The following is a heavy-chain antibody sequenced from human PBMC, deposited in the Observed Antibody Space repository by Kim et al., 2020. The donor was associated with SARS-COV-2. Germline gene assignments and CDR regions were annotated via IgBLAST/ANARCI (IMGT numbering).Heavy chain of an antibody. CDR1: GGSISSGGYY. CDR2: IYYSGST. D-gene: IGHD3-22*01. J-gene: IGHJ3*02. V-gene: IGHV4-31*03. Sequence: SETLSLTCTVSGGSISSGGYYWSWIRQHPGKGLEWIGYIYYSGSTYYNPSLKSRVTISVDTSKNQFSLKLSSVTAADTAVYYCARSGITRIAFDIWGQGTMVTVSS. CDR3: ARSGITRIAFDI.